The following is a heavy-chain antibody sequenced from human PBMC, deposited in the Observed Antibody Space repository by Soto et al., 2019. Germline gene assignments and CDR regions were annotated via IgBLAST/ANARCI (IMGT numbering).Heavy chain of an antibody. CDR3: ARDSSDYIRDYYDFGMDV. CDR1: GFTFSLHA. CDR2: ISYDGSNK. J-gene: IGHJ6*02. Sequence: GGSLRLSCAASGFTFSLHAMHWVRQAPGKGLERVAAISYDGSNKYSADSVKGRFTISRDNSKNTLFLQMNSLRAEDTAVYYCARDSSDYIRDYYDFGMDVWGQGTTVTVSS. V-gene: IGHV3-30*04. D-gene: IGHD3-16*01.